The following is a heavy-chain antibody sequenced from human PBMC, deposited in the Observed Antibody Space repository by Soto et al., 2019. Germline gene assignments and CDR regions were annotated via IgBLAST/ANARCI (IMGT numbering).Heavy chain of an antibody. V-gene: IGHV3-23*01. Sequence: EVQLLESGGGLVQPGGSLRLSCAASGFTFSSYAMSWVRQAPGKGLEWVSAISGSGGSTYYADSVKGRFTISRENSKNTLCPQRSSLGAEDTAVYYCAKGRGYGSSTSCYGGSDYWGQGTLGSASS. CDR1: GFTFSSYA. CDR3: AKGRGYGSSTSCYGGSDY. D-gene: IGHD2-2*01. J-gene: IGHJ4*02. CDR2: ISGSGGST.